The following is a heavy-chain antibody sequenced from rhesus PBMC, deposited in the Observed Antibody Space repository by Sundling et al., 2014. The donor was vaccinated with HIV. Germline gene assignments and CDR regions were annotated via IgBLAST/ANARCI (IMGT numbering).Heavy chain of an antibody. D-gene: IGHD3-28*01. V-gene: IGHV3S42*01. J-gene: IGHJ6*01. CDR3: ANLDSGYTYYGLDS. CDR2: ISSSGGST. CDR1: GFTFSNYG. Sequence: EVQLVESGGGLVQPGGSLRLSCAASGFTFSNYGMYWVRQAPGKGLEWISAISSSGGSTYYADSVKGRFTISRDNSKNTLSLQMNSLRAEDTAVYYCANLDSGYTYYGLDSWGQGSSSPSPQ.